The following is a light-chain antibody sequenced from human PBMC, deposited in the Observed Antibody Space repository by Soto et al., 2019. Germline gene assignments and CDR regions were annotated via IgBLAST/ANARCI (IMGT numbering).Light chain of an antibody. V-gene: IGKV3-20*01. CDR2: GAS. J-gene: IGKJ1*01. Sequence: IVLTQSPATLSVSPGERATLSCRASQSVSSNLAWYQQKPGQAPRLLIYGASSRATGIPDRFSGSGSGTDFTLIISRLEPEDFAVYYCQQYAGSPWTFGQGTKVDIK. CDR1: QSVSSN. CDR3: QQYAGSPWT.